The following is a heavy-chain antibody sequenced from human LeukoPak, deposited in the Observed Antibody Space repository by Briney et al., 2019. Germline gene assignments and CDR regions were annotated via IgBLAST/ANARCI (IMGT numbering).Heavy chain of an antibody. CDR2: ISSSGST. D-gene: IGHD2-2*01. CDR3: ARVIVVVPAARRYFDL. V-gene: IGHV4-59*11. CDR1: GGSLTSHY. Sequence: SETLSLTCSVSGGSLTSHYWSWIRQPPGKGLEWIGYISSSGSTSDNPSLKSRVTISVDRSKNQFSLKLSSVTAADTAVYYCARVIVVVPAARRYFDLWGRGTLVTVSS. J-gene: IGHJ2*01.